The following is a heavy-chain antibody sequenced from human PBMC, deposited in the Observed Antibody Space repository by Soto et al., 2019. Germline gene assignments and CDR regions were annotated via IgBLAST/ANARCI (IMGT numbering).Heavy chain of an antibody. J-gene: IGHJ4*02. V-gene: IGHV5-51*01. D-gene: IGHD1-26*01. CDR1: GYRFSTYW. Sequence: PGESLKISCKASGYRFSTYWIGWVRQRPGKGPEWMAIIYPGDSDTRENPSFQGQVTISADKSSNTVHRQWRSLKASDTAIYYCARLGGIVDTGTWIQWGQGTPVTVSS. CDR2: IYPGDSDT. CDR3: ARLGGIVDTGTWIQ.